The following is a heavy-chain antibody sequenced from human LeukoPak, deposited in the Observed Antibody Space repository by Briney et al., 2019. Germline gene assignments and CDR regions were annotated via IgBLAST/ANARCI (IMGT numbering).Heavy chain of an antibody. CDR3: AKYATSSGSRWLEP. D-gene: IGHD6-19*01. CDR2: IKQDGSDK. J-gene: IGHJ5*02. V-gene: IGHV3-7*01. CDR1: GFTLSNYW. Sequence: GGSLRLSCAASGFTLSNYWMSWVRQAPGKGLDWVAHIKQDGSDKYYVDSVKGRFTISRDNAKNSLYLQMNSLRVEDTAVYYCAKYATSSGSRWLEPWGQGTLVTVSS.